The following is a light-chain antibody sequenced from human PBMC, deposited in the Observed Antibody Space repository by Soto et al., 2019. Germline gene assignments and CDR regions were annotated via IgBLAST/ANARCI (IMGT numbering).Light chain of an antibody. V-gene: IGKV3-20*01. CDR1: QSVSSSY. Sequence: EIVLTQSPGTLSLSPGERATLSCRASQSVSSSYLAWYQQKPGQAPRLLIYGASSRVTGIPDRFSGSGSGTDFTVTISRLEPEDFPVYYCQQYGSSSWTFGQGTKVEIK. CDR3: QQYGSSSWT. CDR2: GAS. J-gene: IGKJ1*01.